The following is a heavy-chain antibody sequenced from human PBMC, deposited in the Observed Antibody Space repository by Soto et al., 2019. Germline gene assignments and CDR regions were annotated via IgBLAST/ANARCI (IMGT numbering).Heavy chain of an antibody. CDR2: IIPILGIA. J-gene: IGHJ6*02. V-gene: IGHV1-69*02. CDR1: GGTFSSYT. CDR3: ARSPGILVGMDV. Sequence: QVQLVQSGAEVKKPGSSVKVSCKASGGTFSSYTISWVRQAPGQGLEWMGRIIPILGIANYAQKFQGRVTIPADKSTSTAYMELSSLRSEDTAVYYCARSPGILVGMDVWGQGTTVTVSS. D-gene: IGHD1-26*01.